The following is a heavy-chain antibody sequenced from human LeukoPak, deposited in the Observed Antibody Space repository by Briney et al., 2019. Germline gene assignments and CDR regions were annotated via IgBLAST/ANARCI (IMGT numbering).Heavy chain of an antibody. Sequence: SEALSLTCTVSGDSISRNSFYWSWIRPPPGKGLEWFGYIYYNGHTNYSSSLKSRVTMSVDTSKNQFSLKLSSVTAADTAVYYCARFSWTGDSSGYYLDYWGQGTLVTVSS. CDR3: ARFSWTGDSSGYYLDY. CDR2: IYYNGHT. CDR1: GDSISRNSFY. V-gene: IGHV4-61*01. J-gene: IGHJ4*02. D-gene: IGHD3-22*01.